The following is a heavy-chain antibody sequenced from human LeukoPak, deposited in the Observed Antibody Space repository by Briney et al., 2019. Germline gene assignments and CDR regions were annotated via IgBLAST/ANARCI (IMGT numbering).Heavy chain of an antibody. CDR2: IWPDGSKK. V-gene: IGHV3-30*02. CDR1: GFTFSTYA. J-gene: IGHJ4*02. CDR3: AKISSSAESNFDY. D-gene: IGHD6-25*01. Sequence: GGSLRLSCAASGFTFSTYAIHWVRQAPGKGLEWVAFIWPDGSKKYYADSVKGRFAISRENSKNTVYLQMNDLRPEGTALYFCAKISSSAESNFDYWGQGTLLTVSS.